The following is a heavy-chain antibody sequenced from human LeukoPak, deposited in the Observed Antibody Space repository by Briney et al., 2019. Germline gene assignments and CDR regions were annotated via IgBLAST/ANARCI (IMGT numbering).Heavy chain of an antibody. Sequence: SETLSLTCIVSGVSISSSYYYWGWIRQPPGKGLEWIGSIYYSGSTNYNPSLKSRVTISVDKSKNQFSLKLSSVTAADTAVYYCARDSSYYYDSSGYPFDYWGQGTLVTVSS. V-gene: IGHV4-39*07. CDR3: ARDSSYYYDSSGYPFDY. D-gene: IGHD3-22*01. J-gene: IGHJ4*02. CDR1: GVSISSSYYY. CDR2: IYYSGST.